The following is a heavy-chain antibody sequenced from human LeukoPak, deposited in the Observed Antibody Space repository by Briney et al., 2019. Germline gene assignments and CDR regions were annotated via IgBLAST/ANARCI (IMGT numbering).Heavy chain of an antibody. J-gene: IGHJ6*03. CDR3: AKGAYDSSGYYGGYYYYYMDV. CDR2: ISGSGGNT. D-gene: IGHD3-22*01. V-gene: IGHV3-23*01. Sequence: GGTLRLSCAASGFTFSNYGMNWVRQAPGKGLEWVSGISGSGGNTYYADCVKGRFTISRDNSKNTLYLQMNSLRAEDTAVYYCAKGAYDSSGYYGGYYYYYMDVWGKGTTVTISS. CDR1: GFTFSNYG.